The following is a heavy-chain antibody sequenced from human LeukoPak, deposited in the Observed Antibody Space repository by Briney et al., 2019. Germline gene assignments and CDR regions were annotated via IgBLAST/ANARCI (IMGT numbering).Heavy chain of an antibody. Sequence: ASVKVSCKTSGYTFTSYYIHWVRQAPGQGLEWMGVNNPSGGSTNYAPKFQGRVTVTRDTSTSTVYMELSSLRSEDTAVYYCASFDGNNYLLDYWGQGTLVAVSS. D-gene: IGHD5-24*01. CDR1: GYTFTSYY. V-gene: IGHV1-46*01. CDR2: NNPSGGST. CDR3: ASFDGNNYLLDY. J-gene: IGHJ4*02.